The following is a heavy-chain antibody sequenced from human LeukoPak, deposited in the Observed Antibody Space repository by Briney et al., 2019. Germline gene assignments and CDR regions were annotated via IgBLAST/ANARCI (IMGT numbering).Heavy chain of an antibody. CDR3: ARDGEDIVVVPAATDNWFDP. J-gene: IGHJ5*02. V-gene: IGHV1-18*01. Sequence: ASVKVSCKASGYTFTSYGISWVRQAPGQGLEWMGWISAYNGNTNYAQKLQGRVTMTTDTSTSTAYMELRSLRSDDTAVYYCARDGEDIVVVPAATDNWFDPWGQGTLVTVPS. D-gene: IGHD2-2*01. CDR2: ISAYNGNT. CDR1: GYTFTSYG.